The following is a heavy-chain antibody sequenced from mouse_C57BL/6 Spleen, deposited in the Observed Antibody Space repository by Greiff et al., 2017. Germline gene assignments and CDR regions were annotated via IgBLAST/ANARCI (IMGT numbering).Heavy chain of an antibody. Sequence: EVQLVESGGGLVQPKGSLTLSCAASGFSFNTYAMHWVRQAPGKGLEWVGRIRSKSNNYATYYADSVKDRLTISRDDSESMLYLQMNNLKTEDTAMYYCVIPPANWDVAWFAYWGQGTLVTVSA. V-gene: IGHV10-1*01. J-gene: IGHJ3*01. CDR1: GFSFNTYA. CDR3: VIPPANWDVAWFAY. D-gene: IGHD4-1*01. CDR2: IRSKSNNYAT.